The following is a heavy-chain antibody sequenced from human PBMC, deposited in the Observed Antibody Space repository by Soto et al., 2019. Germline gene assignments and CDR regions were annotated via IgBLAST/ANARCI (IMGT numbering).Heavy chain of an antibody. Sequence: SETLSLTCTVSGGSISSSSYYWGWIRQPPGKGLEWIGSIYYSGSTNYNPSLKSRVTISVDTSKNQFSLKLSSVTAADTAVYYCARASEFGSWYDPFDYWGQGTLVTVSS. D-gene: IGHD6-13*01. CDR3: ARASEFGSWYDPFDY. J-gene: IGHJ4*02. CDR1: GGSISSSSYY. CDR2: IYYSGST. V-gene: IGHV4-39*07.